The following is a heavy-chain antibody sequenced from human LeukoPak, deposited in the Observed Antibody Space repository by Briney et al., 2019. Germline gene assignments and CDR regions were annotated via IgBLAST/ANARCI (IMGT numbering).Heavy chain of an antibody. D-gene: IGHD6-19*01. CDR3: ARLHSSGWPLEAFDI. J-gene: IGHJ3*02. CDR1: GYTFNHYS. Sequence: VAVSVSCKASGYTFNHYSFSWVRQAPGQGLEVIGWISAYKCNTNYAQKLHGKVIRTTDTSPGKGHIESRSVRSDDTAIYYCARLHSSGWPLEAFDIWAKGQRSRSLQ. V-gene: IGHV1-18*01. CDR2: ISAYKCNT.